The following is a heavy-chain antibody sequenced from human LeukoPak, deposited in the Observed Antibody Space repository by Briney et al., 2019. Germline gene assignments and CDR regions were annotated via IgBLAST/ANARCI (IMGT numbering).Heavy chain of an antibody. J-gene: IGHJ3*02. CDR1: GHTFTGYY. CDR2: IDPNSGGT. CDR3: ARAPLLLYAFDI. V-gene: IGHV1-2*06. Sequence: ASVKVSCKASGHTFTGYYMHWVRQAPGQGLEWMGRIDPNSGGTNYAQKFQGRVTMTRDTSISTAYMELSRLRSDDTAVYYCARAPLLLYAFDIWGQGTMVTVSS. D-gene: IGHD3-10*01.